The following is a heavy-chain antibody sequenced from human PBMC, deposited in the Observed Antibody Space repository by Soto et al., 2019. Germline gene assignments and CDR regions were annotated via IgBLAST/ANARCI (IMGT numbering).Heavy chain of an antibody. CDR3: AHSSGRSSSWYYFDY. CDR1: GFSFSTSGVG. CDR2: IYWDDDK. J-gene: IGHJ4*02. Sequence: QITLKESGPPLVKPTQTLTLTCTFSGFSFSTSGVGVGWIRQPPGKALEWLALIYWDDDKRYSPSLKSRLTTTKDTSKNQVVLTMTNMDPVDTATYYCAHSSGRSSSWYYFDYWGQGSLVTVSS. V-gene: IGHV2-5*02. D-gene: IGHD6-13*01.